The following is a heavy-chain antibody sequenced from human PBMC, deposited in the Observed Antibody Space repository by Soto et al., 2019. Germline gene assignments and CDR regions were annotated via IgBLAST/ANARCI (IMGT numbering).Heavy chain of an antibody. CDR1: GGSFSGYY. Sequence: SETLSLTCAVYGGSFSGYYWSWIRQPPGKGLEWIGEINHSGSTNYNPSLKSRVTISVYTAKNQFSLKLSSVTAADTSVYYCATRQPVIAAAEKSWFDPWGQGTLVTASS. CDR3: ATRQPVIAAAEKSWFDP. V-gene: IGHV4-34*01. CDR2: INHSGST. J-gene: IGHJ5*02. D-gene: IGHD6-13*01.